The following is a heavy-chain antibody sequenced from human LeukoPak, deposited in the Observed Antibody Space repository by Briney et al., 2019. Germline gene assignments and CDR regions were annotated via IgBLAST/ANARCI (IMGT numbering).Heavy chain of an antibody. V-gene: IGHV3-7*01. CDR2: IKQDGSEK. J-gene: IGHJ6*03. CDR3: ARVSDRYCSSTSCYGAYYYYYYYMDV. D-gene: IGHD2-2*01. Sequence: PGGSLRLSCAASGFTFSSYWMSWVRQAPGKGREGVANIKQDGSEKYYVDSVKGRFTISRDNAKNSLYLQMNSLRAEDTAVYYCARVSDRYCSSTSCYGAYYYYYYYMDVWGKGTTVTVSS. CDR1: GFTFSSYW.